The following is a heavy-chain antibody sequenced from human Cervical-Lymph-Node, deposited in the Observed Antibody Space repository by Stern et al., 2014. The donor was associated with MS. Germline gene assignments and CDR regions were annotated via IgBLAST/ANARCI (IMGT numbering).Heavy chain of an antibody. V-gene: IGHV5-51*03. CDR3: AIMRGDSGLHY. Sequence: EVQLVESGAEVKKPGESLSISCKGSGYSFTHFWVGWVRQMPGKGLEWMGIIYPGDSDTRYRPSFQGQVTISADSSIHTAYLQWSSLKASDTAIYYCAIMRGDSGLHYWGQGTLVTVSS. J-gene: IGHJ4*02. CDR2: IYPGDSDT. CDR1: GYSFTHFW. D-gene: IGHD6-19*01.